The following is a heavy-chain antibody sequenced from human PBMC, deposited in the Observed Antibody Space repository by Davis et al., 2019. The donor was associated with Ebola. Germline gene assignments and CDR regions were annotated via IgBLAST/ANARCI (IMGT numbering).Heavy chain of an antibody. CDR3: ARRLAVAGTHWYFDL. Sequence: MPGGSLRLSCTVSGGSVSSGSYYWSWIRQPPGKELEWIGYIYYSGSTNYNPSLKSRVTISVDTSKNQFSLKLSSVTAADTAVYYCARRLAVAGTHWYFDLWGRGTLVTVSS. D-gene: IGHD6-19*01. V-gene: IGHV4-61*01. J-gene: IGHJ2*01. CDR2: IYYSGST. CDR1: GGSVSSGSYY.